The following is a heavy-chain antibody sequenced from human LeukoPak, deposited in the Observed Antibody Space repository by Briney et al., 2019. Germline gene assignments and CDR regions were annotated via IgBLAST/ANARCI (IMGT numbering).Heavy chain of an antibody. D-gene: IGHD6-19*01. CDR1: GFSFSFSN. CDR3: ARDRDSSGLYGGADL. J-gene: IGHJ5*02. CDR2: ISSTNGHT. Sequence: PGGSLRLSCAASGFSFSFSNMNWVCQAPGKGLEWVSYISSTNGHTYYADSVNGRFTIPRDTAKNSLYLQMNSLRVEDTAIYFCARDRDSSGLYGGADLWGQGVLVTVSA. V-gene: IGHV3-21*03.